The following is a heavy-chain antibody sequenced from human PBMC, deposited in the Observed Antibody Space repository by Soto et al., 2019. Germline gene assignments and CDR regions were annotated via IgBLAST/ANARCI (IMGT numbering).Heavy chain of an antibody. Sequence: SETLSLTCTVSGGSISSSSYYWGWIRQPPGKGLEWIGSIYYSGSTYYNPSLKSRVTISVDTSKNQFSLKLSSVTAADTAVYYCASLHHYYYYMDVWGKGTTVTVSS. J-gene: IGHJ6*03. CDR2: IYYSGST. CDR3: ASLHHYYYYMDV. CDR1: GGSISSSSYY. V-gene: IGHV4-39*01.